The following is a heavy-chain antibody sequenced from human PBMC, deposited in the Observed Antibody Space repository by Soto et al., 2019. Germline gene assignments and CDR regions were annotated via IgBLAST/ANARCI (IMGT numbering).Heavy chain of an antibody. CDR2: IIPVFDKA. D-gene: IGHD3-16*01. CDR3: ARLRRDWGDAFDL. CDR1: GGSFGSSA. Sequence: QVQLVQSGADVKKPGSSVKVSCKTSGGSFGSSAISWVRQAPAQGLEWMGEIIPVFDKANYAQNFQGRLTITADELTGTVFMELSSLSSEHTAVYFCARLRRDWGDAFDLWGLGTFVTVSS. V-gene: IGHV1-69*01. J-gene: IGHJ3*01.